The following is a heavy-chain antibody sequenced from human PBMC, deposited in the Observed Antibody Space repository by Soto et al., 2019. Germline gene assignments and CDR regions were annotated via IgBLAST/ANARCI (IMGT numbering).Heavy chain of an antibody. CDR2: IYYSGST. CDR1: GGSISSSSYY. J-gene: IGHJ4*02. Sequence: QLQLQESGPGLVKPSETLSLTCTVSGGSISSSSYYWGWIRQPPGKGLEWIGSIYYSGSTYYNPSLKSRVTISVDTSKNQFSLKLSSVTAADTAVYYCARHLLRWYFDYWGQGTLVTVSS. CDR3: ARHLLRWYFDY. D-gene: IGHD4-17*01. V-gene: IGHV4-39*01.